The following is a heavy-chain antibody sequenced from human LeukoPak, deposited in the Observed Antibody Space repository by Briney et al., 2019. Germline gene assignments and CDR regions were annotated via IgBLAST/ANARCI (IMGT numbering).Heavy chain of an antibody. V-gene: IGHV1-8*01. D-gene: IGHD6-13*01. J-gene: IGHJ6*02. CDR1: GYTFTSYD. Sequence: ASVKVSCKASGYTFTSYDINWVRQATGQGLEWMGWMNPNSGNTGYAQKFQGRVTMTRNTSISTAYMELSSLRSEDTAVYYCARWGSSCYNYYYYGMDVWGQGTTVAVSS. CDR3: ARWGSSCYNYYYYGMDV. CDR2: MNPNSGNT.